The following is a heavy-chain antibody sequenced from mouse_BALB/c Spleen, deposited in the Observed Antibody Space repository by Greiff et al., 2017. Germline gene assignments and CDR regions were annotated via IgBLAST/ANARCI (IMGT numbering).Heavy chain of an antibody. CDR3: ARTYYRYYRFAY. J-gene: IGHJ3*01. Sequence: QVQLQQSGAELVKPGASVKLSCKASGYTFTSYWMHWVKQRPGQGLEWIGEIDPSDSYTNYNQKFKGKATLTVDKSSSTAYMQLSSLTSEDSAVYYCARTYYRYYRFAYWGQGTLVTVSA. V-gene: IGHV1-69*02. D-gene: IGHD2-14*01. CDR2: IDPSDSYT. CDR1: GYTFTSYW.